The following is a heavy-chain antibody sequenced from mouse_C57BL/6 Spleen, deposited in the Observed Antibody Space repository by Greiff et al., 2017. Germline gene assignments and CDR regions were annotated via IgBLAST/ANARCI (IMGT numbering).Heavy chain of an antibody. CDR1: GYAFSSSW. CDR2: IYPGDGDT. V-gene: IGHV1-82*01. D-gene: IGHD1-2*01. J-gene: IGHJ4*01. CDR3: ATLLRYAMDY. Sequence: QVQLKESGPELVKPGASVKISCKASGYAFSSSWMNWVKQRPGKGLEWIGRIYPGDGDTNYNGKFKGKATLTADKSSSTAYMQLRSLTSEDSAVYFCATLLRYAMDYWGQGTSVTVSS.